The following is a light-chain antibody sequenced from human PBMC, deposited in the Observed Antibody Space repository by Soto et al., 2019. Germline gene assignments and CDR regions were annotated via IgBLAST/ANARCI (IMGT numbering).Light chain of an antibody. Sequence: EILLTQSPGTLSLSRGERSTLXXRGSQSVSSSYLAWYQQKPGQAPRVXIYGASSRATGIPDRFSGSGAGTDFTLTISNLQAEDSAVYHCHQYSNTFRTFGQGTKVDIK. CDR3: HQYSNTFRT. CDR2: GAS. J-gene: IGKJ1*01. V-gene: IGKV3-20*01. CDR1: QSVSSSY.